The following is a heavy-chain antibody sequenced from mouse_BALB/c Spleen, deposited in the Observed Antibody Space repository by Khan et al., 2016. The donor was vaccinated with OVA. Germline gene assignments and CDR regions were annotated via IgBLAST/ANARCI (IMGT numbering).Heavy chain of an antibody. CDR1: GYSITSDYA. Sequence: EVQLVESGPGLVKPSQSQSLTCTVTGYSITSDYAWNWIRQFPGNKLEWMAYITYSGNTGYNPSLKGRISITRDTSKNQFLLQLNSVTTEDTATYYCARDYGSSYLFFDYWGRGTTLTVSS. CDR3: ARDYGSSYLFFDY. V-gene: IGHV3-2*02. J-gene: IGHJ2*01. D-gene: IGHD1-1*01. CDR2: ITYSGNT.